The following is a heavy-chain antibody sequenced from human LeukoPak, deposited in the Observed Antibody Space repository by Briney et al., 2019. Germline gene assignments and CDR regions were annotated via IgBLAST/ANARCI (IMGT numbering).Heavy chain of an antibody. CDR2: ISCNSGST. V-gene: IGHV3-9*03. CDR3: AKGGYSGYDSVPLDAFDI. J-gene: IGHJ3*02. CDR1: GFTFDDYA. D-gene: IGHD5-12*01. Sequence: GGSLRLSCAASGFTFDDYAMHWVRQAPGKGLECVSGISCNSGSTGYAESVKGRVTISRDNAKNSRYMQMNSLTAEDMALDYFAKGGYSGYDSVPLDAFDIWGEGKMVTVSS.